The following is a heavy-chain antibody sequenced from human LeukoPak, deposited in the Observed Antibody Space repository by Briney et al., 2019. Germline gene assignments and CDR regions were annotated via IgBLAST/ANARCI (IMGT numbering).Heavy chain of an antibody. CDR1: GYIFSSYG. CDR3: ARLSGYDEYPDY. CDR2: ISVYNGNT. V-gene: IGHV1-18*01. D-gene: IGHD6-13*01. Sequence: ASVKVSCKASGYIFSSYGISWVRQAPGQGLEWMGWISVYNGNTNYAKKLQGRVTMTTDASTSTAYMELRSLRSDDTAVYYCARLSGYDEYPDYWGQGTLVTVSS. J-gene: IGHJ4*02.